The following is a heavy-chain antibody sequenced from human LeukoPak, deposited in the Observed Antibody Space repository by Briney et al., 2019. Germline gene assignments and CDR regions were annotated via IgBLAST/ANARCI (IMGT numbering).Heavy chain of an antibody. Sequence: GGSLRLSCAASGFTFSGFWMSWVRQAPGKGLEWVSSISSSSSYIYYADSVKGRFTISRDNAKNSLYLQMNSLRAEDTAVYYCATLTAANNWFDPWGQGTLVTVSS. J-gene: IGHJ5*02. CDR1: GFTFSGFW. CDR2: ISSSSSYI. V-gene: IGHV3-21*01. D-gene: IGHD6-13*01. CDR3: ATLTAANNWFDP.